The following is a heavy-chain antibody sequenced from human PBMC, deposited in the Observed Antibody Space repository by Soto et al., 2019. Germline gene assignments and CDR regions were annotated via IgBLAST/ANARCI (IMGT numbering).Heavy chain of an antibody. CDR1: GGSISGYY. Sequence: QVQLQESGPGLVKPSDTLSLTCTVSGGSISGYYWSWIRQSPGKGLDYIGYIYYRGSTNYNPSLKSRVTMSVDTSRNQFSLKVNSVTAAETAVYYCARQQLLPFYYALDVWGQGTTVTVSS. V-gene: IGHV4-59*07. D-gene: IGHD6-13*01. CDR2: IYYRGST. J-gene: IGHJ6*02. CDR3: ARQQLLPFYYALDV.